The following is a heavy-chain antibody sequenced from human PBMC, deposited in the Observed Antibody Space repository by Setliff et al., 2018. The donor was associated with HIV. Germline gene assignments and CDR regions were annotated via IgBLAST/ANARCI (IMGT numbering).Heavy chain of an antibody. CDR2: IYYMGRT. CDR3: ARELKGVYDSWSSSDPPYYFDN. Sequence: PSETLSLTCTVSGGSISGSVWSWIRQPPGKGLEFVGYIYYMGRTAYNPSLKSRVTISVDKSKNQFSLKLSLRSEDTAVYYCARELKGVYDSWSSSDPPYYFDNWGQGTLVTVSS. D-gene: IGHD3-3*01. J-gene: IGHJ4*02. CDR1: GGSISGSV. V-gene: IGHV4-59*01.